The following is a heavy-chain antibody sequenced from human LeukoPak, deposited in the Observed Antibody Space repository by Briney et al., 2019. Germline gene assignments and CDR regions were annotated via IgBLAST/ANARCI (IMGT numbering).Heavy chain of an antibody. Sequence: ASVKVSCKASGYTFTSYGISWGRQAPGQGLEWMGWISAYNGNTNYAQKLQGRVTMTTDTSTSTAYMELRSLRSDDTAVYYCAGSSADYDSSGYYYVHWGQGTLVTVSS. J-gene: IGHJ4*02. V-gene: IGHV1-18*01. D-gene: IGHD3-22*01. CDR1: GYTFTSYG. CDR2: ISAYNGNT. CDR3: AGSSADYDSSGYYYVH.